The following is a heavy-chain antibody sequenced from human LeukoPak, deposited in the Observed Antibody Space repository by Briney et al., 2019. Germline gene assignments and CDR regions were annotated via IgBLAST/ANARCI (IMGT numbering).Heavy chain of an antibody. CDR2: ISWDSDSI. D-gene: IGHD3-16*01. CDR1: GFIFDDYA. J-gene: IGHJ6*03. Sequence: GGSLRLSCAASGFIFDDYAMHWVRQAPGKGREWVSGISWDSDSIDYADSVKGRFTISRDNAKNSLYLQMNSLRAEDMALYYCAKGGGGRLIYYYYMDVWGKGTTVTVSS. CDR3: AKGGGGRLIYYYYMDV. V-gene: IGHV3-9*03.